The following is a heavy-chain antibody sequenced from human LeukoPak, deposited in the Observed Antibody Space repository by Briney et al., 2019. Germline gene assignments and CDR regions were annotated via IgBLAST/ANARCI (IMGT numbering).Heavy chain of an antibody. CDR3: ATAGIQLWLPFFL. J-gene: IGHJ4*02. Sequence: GESLKISCKGSGYSFTSYWIGWVRQMPGKGLEWMGIIYPGDSDTRYSPSFQGQVTISADKSISTVYLQWSSLKASDTAMYYCATAGIQLWLPFFLWGQGTLVTVSS. D-gene: IGHD5-18*01. CDR1: GYSFTSYW. CDR2: IYPGDSDT. V-gene: IGHV5-51*01.